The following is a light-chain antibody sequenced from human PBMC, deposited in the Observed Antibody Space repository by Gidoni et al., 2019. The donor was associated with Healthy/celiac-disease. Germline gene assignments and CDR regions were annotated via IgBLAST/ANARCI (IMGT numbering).Light chain of an antibody. CDR3: QQSYSSPYT. Sequence: DIQMTQSPSSLSASVGDRVTITCRTSQSISTYLNWYQQKPGKAPKVLIYTASSLQSGVPSRFSGSGSGTDFTLTISSLQPEEFATYYCQQSYSSPYTFXXXTKLQIK. CDR1: QSISTY. CDR2: TAS. V-gene: IGKV1-39*01. J-gene: IGKJ2*01.